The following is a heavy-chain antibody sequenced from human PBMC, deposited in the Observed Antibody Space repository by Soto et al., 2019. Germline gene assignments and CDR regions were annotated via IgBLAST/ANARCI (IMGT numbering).Heavy chain of an antibody. CDR2: INPYNGNT. V-gene: IGHV1-18*01. J-gene: IGHJ4*02. D-gene: IGHD3-10*01. CDR1: GYTFTSYG. Sequence: QVQLVQSGAEVKKPGASVKVSCKASGYTFTSYGISWVRQAPGQGLEWMGWINPYNGNTNYAQKLQGRVTMTTDTSTNTAYMGVRSLRSDDTAVYYCARAWLGIDYWGQGTLVTVSS. CDR3: ARAWLGIDY.